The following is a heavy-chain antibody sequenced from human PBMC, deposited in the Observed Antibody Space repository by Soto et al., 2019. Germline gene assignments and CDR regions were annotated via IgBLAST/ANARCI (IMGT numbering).Heavy chain of an antibody. V-gene: IGHV3-23*01. J-gene: IGHJ4*02. CDR3: AKHYKQWLVVPPFDY. CDR1: GFTFSSCA. Sequence: GGSLRLSCAASGFTFSSCAMSWVRQAPGKGLEWVSAISGSGGSTYYADSVKGRFTISRDNSKNTLYLQMNSLRAEDTAVYYCAKHYKQWLVVPPFDYWGQGTLVTVSS. D-gene: IGHD6-19*01. CDR2: ISGSGGST.